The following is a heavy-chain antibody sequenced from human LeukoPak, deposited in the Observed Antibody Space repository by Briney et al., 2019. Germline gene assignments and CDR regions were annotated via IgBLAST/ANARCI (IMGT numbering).Heavy chain of an antibody. CDR2: ISGSGGST. CDR1: GFTFSSYA. CDR3: AKVYPSVYYYYMDV. V-gene: IGHV3-23*01. Sequence: GGALRLSCAASGFTFSSYAMSWVRQAPGKGLEWVSAISGSGGSTYYADSVKGRFTISRDNSKNTLYLQMNSVRAEDTAVYYCAKVYPSVYYYYMDVWGKGTTVTVSS. J-gene: IGHJ6*03.